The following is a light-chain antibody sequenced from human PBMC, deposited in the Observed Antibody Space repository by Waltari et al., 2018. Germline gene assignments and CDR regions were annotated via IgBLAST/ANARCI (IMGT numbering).Light chain of an antibody. V-gene: IGLV3-21*03. Sequence: SYVLTQPPPVSVAPEKTARITCGANNIGSKSVHCYQQKPGQAPVLVVYDDSDRPSGIPERFSGSNSGNTATLTINRVEAGDETDYYCQVWDSSSDHPVFGGGTKLTVL. CDR1: NIGSKS. CDR2: DDS. J-gene: IGLJ2*01. CDR3: QVWDSSSDHPV.